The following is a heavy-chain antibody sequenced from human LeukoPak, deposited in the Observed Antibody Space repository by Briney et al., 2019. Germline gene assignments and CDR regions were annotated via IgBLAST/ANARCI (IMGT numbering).Heavy chain of an antibody. CDR3: ARVGSSFPFDY. CDR1: GGSISTYY. CDR2: INYSGST. D-gene: IGHD6-6*01. Sequence: PSETLSLTCTVSGGSISTYYWSWIRQHPGKGLEWIGYINYSGSTYYTPSLKSRVTISVDTSKNQFSLRLSSVTAADTAVYFCARVGSSFPFDYWGQGTLVTVSS. J-gene: IGHJ4*02. V-gene: IGHV4-59*06.